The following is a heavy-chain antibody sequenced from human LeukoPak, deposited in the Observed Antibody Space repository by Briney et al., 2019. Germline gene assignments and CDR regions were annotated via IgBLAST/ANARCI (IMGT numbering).Heavy chain of an antibody. CDR3: VRDSNFKIDY. Sequence: GGSLRLSCAASGFTVSSYVMHWVRQAPGEGLVWVSRINHDGSDITYGDSVKGRSTISRDNAKNTLYLQVNSLRADDTAVYYCVRDSNFKIDYWGQGTLVTVSS. CDR2: INHDGSDI. J-gene: IGHJ4*02. CDR1: GFTVSSYV. D-gene: IGHD5-24*01. V-gene: IGHV3-74*01.